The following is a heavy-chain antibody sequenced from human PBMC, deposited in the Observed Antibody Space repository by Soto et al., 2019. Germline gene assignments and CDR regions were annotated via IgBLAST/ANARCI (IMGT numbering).Heavy chain of an antibody. CDR3: AKDKGGLTNLRHFYFFVS. V-gene: IGHV3-23*01. D-gene: IGHD2-8*01. Sequence: GGSLSLSCTASGFTFRSLAMNWVRQAPGKGLEWVSSISGSGATTRYADSVKGRFTISRDNSKNTLYLQMDRLRAEDTAAYFCAKDKGGLTNLRHFYFFVSWGPGGTVTVSS. CDR2: ISGSGATT. J-gene: IGHJ4*02. CDR1: GFTFRSLA.